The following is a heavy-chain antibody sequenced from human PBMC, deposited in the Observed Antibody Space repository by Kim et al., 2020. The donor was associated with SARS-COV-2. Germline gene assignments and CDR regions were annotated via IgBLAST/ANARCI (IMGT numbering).Heavy chain of an antibody. CDR2: IRSKAYGGTT. D-gene: IGHD3-10*01. CDR3: TRDPPGSGSYYGY. J-gene: IGHJ4*02. V-gene: IGHV3-49*03. CDR1: GFTFNDYA. Sequence: GGSLRLSCTASGFTFNDYAMSWFRQAPGKGLEWVGFIRSKAYGGTTEYAASVKGRFTISRDDSKSIAYLQMNSLKTEDTAVYYCTRDPPGSGSYYGYWGQGTLVTVSS.